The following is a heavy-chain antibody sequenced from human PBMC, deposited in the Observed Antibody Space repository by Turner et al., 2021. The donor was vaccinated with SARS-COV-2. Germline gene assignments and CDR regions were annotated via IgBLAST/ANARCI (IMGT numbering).Heavy chain of an antibody. CDR1: GDSISSSNCY. CDR2: ISYSGTT. Sequence: QLQLQESGPGLVRPSETLSLTGTVSGDSISSSNCYWGWIRQPPGKGLEWIASISYSGTTYYNPSLRSRVTISVDTSRNQFSLKLSSVTAADTGIYYCARHRPNSSGWYYYGMDVWGQGTTVTVSS. CDR3: ARHRPNSSGWYYYGMDV. D-gene: IGHD6-19*01. V-gene: IGHV4-39*01. J-gene: IGHJ6*02.